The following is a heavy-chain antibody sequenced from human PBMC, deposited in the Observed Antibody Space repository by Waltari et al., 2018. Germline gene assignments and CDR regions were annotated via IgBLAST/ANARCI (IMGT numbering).Heavy chain of an antibody. CDR1: GYTFTSYD. V-gene: IGHV1-8*03. Sequence: QVQLVQSGAEVKKPGASVKVSCKASGYTFTSYDINWVRQATGQGLEWMGWMNPNSGNTGYAQKFQGRVTITRNTSISTAYMELSSLRAEDMAVYYCARGSYYGSGRHLEFDYWGQGTLVTVSS. J-gene: IGHJ4*02. D-gene: IGHD3-10*01. CDR2: MNPNSGNT. CDR3: ARGSYYGSGRHLEFDY.